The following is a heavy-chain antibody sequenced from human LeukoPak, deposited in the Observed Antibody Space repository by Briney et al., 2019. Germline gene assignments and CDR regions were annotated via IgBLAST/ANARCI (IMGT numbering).Heavy chain of an antibody. V-gene: IGHV3-23*01. CDR1: GFTFDNYA. J-gene: IGHJ3*02. D-gene: IGHD3-10*01. CDR3: AKCSASYYNDAFDI. Sequence: PGGSLRLSCAASGFTFDNYAMNWVRQAPGKGLEWVSYIRGGGGVTRYSDSVKDRFTISRDNSKNTLYLQMNSLRAADTAIYYCAKCSASYYNDAFDIWGRGTMVTVSS. CDR2: IRGGGGVT.